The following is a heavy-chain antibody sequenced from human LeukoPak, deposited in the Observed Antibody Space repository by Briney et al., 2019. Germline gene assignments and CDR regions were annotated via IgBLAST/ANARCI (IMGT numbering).Heavy chain of an antibody. CDR2: ISYDGSNK. Sequence: GGSLRLSCAASGFTFSSYAMHWVRQAPGKGLEWVAVISYDGSNKYYADSVKGRFTISRDNSKNTLYLQMNSLRAEDTAVYYCARSIVVVPAAYFDYWGQGTLVTVSS. V-gene: IGHV3-30-3*01. J-gene: IGHJ4*02. D-gene: IGHD2-2*01. CDR1: GFTFSSYA. CDR3: ARSIVVVPAAYFDY.